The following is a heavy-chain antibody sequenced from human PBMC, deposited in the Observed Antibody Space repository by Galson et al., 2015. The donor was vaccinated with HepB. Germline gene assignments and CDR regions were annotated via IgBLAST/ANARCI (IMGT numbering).Heavy chain of an antibody. CDR1: GFTFSDYY. J-gene: IGHJ5*02. D-gene: IGHD6-19*01. V-gene: IGHV3-11*06. CDR2: MSGSDRHT. CDR3: ARLDSGWEWLDP. Sequence: SLRLSCAGSGFTFSDYYMSWIRQAPGKGLEWVSYMSGSDRHTNYADSVKGRFTISRDNAKNSQFLQMDSLRVEDTAVYYCARLDSGWEWLDPWGPGVLVTVSS.